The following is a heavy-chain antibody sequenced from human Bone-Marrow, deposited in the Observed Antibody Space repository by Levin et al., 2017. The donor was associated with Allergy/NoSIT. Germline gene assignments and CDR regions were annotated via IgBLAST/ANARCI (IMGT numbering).Heavy chain of an antibody. CDR3: VRHGYCSRRCSYTNLPHYYGMDV. J-gene: IGHJ6*02. V-gene: IGHV5-51*01. CDR2: IYPGDSDT. CDR1: GFSINTYW. D-gene: IGHD2-15*01. Sequence: GESLKISCKGSGFSINTYWMSWVRQMPGKGLEWMGIIYPGDSDTRYSPSFQGQVTISADKSINTAYLQWSSLKAPDSALYYCVRHGYCSRRCSYTNLPHYYGMDVWGQGTTVTVSS.